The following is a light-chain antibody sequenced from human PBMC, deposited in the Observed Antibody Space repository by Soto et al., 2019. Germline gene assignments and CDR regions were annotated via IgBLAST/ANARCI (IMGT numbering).Light chain of an antibody. CDR3: QQYYGIWT. V-gene: IGKV4-1*01. J-gene: IGKJ1*01. CDR2: WAS. CDR1: QSVLYSPNSKNY. Sequence: DFVMTQYPDSLAVSLGERATINCKSSQSVLYSPNSKNYLAWFQQKPGQPPKLLIYWASTRQSGVPDRFSGSGSGTDFTLTISSLQAEDVAVYYCQQYYGIWTFGQGTKVEIK.